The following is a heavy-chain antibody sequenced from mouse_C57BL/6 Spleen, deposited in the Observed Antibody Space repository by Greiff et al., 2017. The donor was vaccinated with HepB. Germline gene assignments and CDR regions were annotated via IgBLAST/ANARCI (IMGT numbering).Heavy chain of an antibody. D-gene: IGHD2-4*01. J-gene: IGHJ3*01. V-gene: IGHV5-4*01. CDR1: GFTFSSYA. CDR3: ARDEGDYEAY. Sequence: EVQRVESGGGLVKPGGSLKLSCAASGFTFSSYAMSWVRQTPEKRLEWVATISDGGSYTYYPDNVKGRFTISRDNAKNNLYLQMSHLKSEDTAMYYCARDEGDYEAYWGQGTLVTVSA. CDR2: ISDGGSYT.